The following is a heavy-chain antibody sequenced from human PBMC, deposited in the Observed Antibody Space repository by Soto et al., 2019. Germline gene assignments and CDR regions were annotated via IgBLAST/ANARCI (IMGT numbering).Heavy chain of an antibody. V-gene: IGHV4-31*03. CDR1: GGSISSGGYY. CDR2: IYYSGST. J-gene: IGHJ6*02. CDR3: ASDPMSPQFGYSGYDYGQVRYYYYGMDV. D-gene: IGHD5-12*01. Sequence: SETLSLTCTVSGGSISSGGYYWSWIRQHPGKGLEWIGYIYYSGSTYYNPSLKSRVTISVDTSKNQFSLKLSSVTAADPAVYYCASDPMSPQFGYSGYDYGQVRYYYYGMDVWGQGTTVTVSS.